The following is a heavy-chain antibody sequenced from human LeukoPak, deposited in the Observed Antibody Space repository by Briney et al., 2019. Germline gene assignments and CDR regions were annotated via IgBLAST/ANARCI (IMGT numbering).Heavy chain of an antibody. CDR1: GGSFSGYY. CDR2: INHSGST. D-gene: IGHD2-2*01. Sequence: SETLSLTCAVYGGSFSGYYWSWIRQPPGKGLEWVGEINHSGSTNYNPSLKSRATISVDTSKNQFSLKLSSVTAADTAVCYCAREVVVPAAILNYYYGMDVWGQGTTVTVSS. V-gene: IGHV4-34*09. CDR3: AREVVVPAAILNYYYGMDV. J-gene: IGHJ6*02.